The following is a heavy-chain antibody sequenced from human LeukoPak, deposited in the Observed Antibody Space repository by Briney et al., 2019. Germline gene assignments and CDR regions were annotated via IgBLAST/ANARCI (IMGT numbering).Heavy chain of an antibody. Sequence: PSETLSLTCTVSGGSISSGSHHWGWFRQSPGKGLEWIGSLYYSRTTYYNPSLNSRVTISVVTSKNQFSLQLNSVTAADTAVYYCARGHYYGSGSYYYAPPDYYYGMDVWGQGTTVTVSS. D-gene: IGHD3-10*01. CDR2: LYYSRTT. V-gene: IGHV4-39*01. CDR3: ARGHYYGSGSYYYAPPDYYYGMDV. CDR1: GGSISSGSHH. J-gene: IGHJ6*02.